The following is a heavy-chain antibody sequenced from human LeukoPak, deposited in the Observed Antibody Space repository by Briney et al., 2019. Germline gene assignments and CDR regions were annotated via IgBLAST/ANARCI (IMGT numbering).Heavy chain of an antibody. Sequence: PGRSLRLSYAASGFTFDDYAVHWLRQAPGKGVVGVSGISWNSGSTVYVDSVKGRFTISRDNAKNSLYLQMYSLRPEGMALYYCVRDVSLGFCSGGACSAHFDYWGQGTPVIVSS. V-gene: IGHV3-9*03. D-gene: IGHD2-15*01. CDR2: ISWNSGST. CDR1: GFTFDDYA. CDR3: VRDVSLGFCSGGACSAHFDY. J-gene: IGHJ4*02.